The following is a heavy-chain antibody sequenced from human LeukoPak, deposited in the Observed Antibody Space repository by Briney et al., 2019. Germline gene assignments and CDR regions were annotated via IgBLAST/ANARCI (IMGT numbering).Heavy chain of an antibody. CDR3: AKDRPPTYDFWSGPHGGWFDP. CDR2: ISGSGGST. Sequence: GGSLRLSCAASGFTFSSYAMSWVRQAPGKGLEWVSAISGSGGSTYYADSVKGRFTISRDNSKNTLYLQMNSLRAEDTAVYYCAKDRPPTYDFWSGPHGGWFDPWGQGTLVTVSS. V-gene: IGHV3-23*01. J-gene: IGHJ5*02. D-gene: IGHD3-3*01. CDR1: GFTFSSYA.